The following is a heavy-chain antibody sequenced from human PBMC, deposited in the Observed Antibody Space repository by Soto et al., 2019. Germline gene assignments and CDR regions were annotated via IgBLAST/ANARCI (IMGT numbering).Heavy chain of an antibody. J-gene: IGHJ4*02. V-gene: IGHV3-30-3*01. CDR1: GFTFSSYA. CDR3: ARLMDHDYGDYRVFNFDY. D-gene: IGHD4-17*01. CDR2: ISYDGSNK. Sequence: QVQLVESGGGVVQPGRSLRLSCAASGFTFSSYAMHWVRQAPGKGLEWVAVISYDGSNKYYADSVKGRFTISRDNSKNTLYLQMNSLRAEDTAVYYCARLMDHDYGDYRVFNFDYWGQGTLVTVSS.